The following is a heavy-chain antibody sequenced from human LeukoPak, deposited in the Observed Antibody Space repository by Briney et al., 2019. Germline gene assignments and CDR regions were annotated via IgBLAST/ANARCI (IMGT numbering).Heavy chain of an antibody. J-gene: IGHJ4*02. V-gene: IGHV4-39*01. CDR1: GDSLSSSYYY. CDR2: IHSSGST. Sequence: SETLSLTCTVSGDSLSSSYYYWGWMRQPPGKGLEWIGSIHSSGSTDYNPSLKSRVTIPVDTSKNQFSLKLTSVTAADAAVYYCARHGRAYCGGDCYGGVDYWGRGVLVTVSS. CDR3: ARHGRAYCGGDCYGGVDY. D-gene: IGHD2-21*01.